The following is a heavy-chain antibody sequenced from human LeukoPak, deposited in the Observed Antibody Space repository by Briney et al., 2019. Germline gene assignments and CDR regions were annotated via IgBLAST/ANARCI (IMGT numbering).Heavy chain of an antibody. J-gene: IGHJ6*03. CDR2: VYYSGST. V-gene: IGHV4-39*07. Sequence: NPSETLSLTCTVSGASISNRNYDWGWLRQPPGKGLEWIGYVYYSGSTFYNPSLKSRFTISVDTSKNEFSLNLTSVTAAATAIYYWATYYYYYYYLDVWGKGTTVTVSS. CDR1: GASISNRNYD. CDR3: ATYYYYYYYLDV.